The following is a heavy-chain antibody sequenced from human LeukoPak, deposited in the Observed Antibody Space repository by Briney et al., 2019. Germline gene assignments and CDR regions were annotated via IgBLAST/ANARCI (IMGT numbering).Heavy chain of an antibody. Sequence: SETLSLTCTVSGGSISGHYWSWIRQPPGQGLEWIGYMYYSGSTNYNPSLKSRVTISVDTSKNQFSLKLSSVTAADTAVYYCARGGVYYYDSSGYDLDYWGQGTLVTVSS. CDR2: MYYSGST. V-gene: IGHV4-59*11. J-gene: IGHJ4*02. CDR1: GGSISGHY. D-gene: IGHD3-22*01. CDR3: ARGGVYYYDSSGYDLDY.